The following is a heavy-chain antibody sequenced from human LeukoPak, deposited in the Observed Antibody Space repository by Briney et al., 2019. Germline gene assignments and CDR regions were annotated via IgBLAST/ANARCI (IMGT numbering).Heavy chain of an antibody. V-gene: IGHV5-51*01. Sequence: GESLKISCKASGYSFTTHWIGWVRQMPGKGLEWMGIIYPGDSDTRYSPSFQGQVTISADKSISTAYLQWSSLKASDTAMYYCARGERGITIFGVVIWHWFDPWGQGTLVTVSS. CDR2: IYPGDSDT. J-gene: IGHJ5*02. CDR1: GYSFTTHW. D-gene: IGHD3-3*01. CDR3: ARGERGITIFGVVIWHWFDP.